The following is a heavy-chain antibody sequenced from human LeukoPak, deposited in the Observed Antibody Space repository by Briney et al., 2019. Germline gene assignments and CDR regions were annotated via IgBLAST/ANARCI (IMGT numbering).Heavy chain of an antibody. Sequence: ASETLSLTCTVSGGSINNYYWSWIRQPAGKGLEWIGRMYTRGSTNYNPSLKSRVTMSVDTSKNQFSLKLSSVTAADTAVYYCARGRYCSADICSGGDAFDIWGQGTMVSVSS. CDR3: ARGRYCSADICSGGDAFDI. CDR2: MYTRGST. CDR1: GGSINNYY. J-gene: IGHJ3*02. D-gene: IGHD2-15*01. V-gene: IGHV4-4*07.